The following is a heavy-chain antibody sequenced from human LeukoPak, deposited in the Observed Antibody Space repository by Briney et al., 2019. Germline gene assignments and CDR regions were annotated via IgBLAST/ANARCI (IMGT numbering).Heavy chain of an antibody. CDR1: GGSFSGYY. D-gene: IGHD3-3*01. V-gene: IGHV4-34*01. CDR3: ARSEVRGSYYDFWSGYYTDRYFDY. CDR2: INHSGST. Sequence: SETLSLTCAVDGGSFSGYYWSWLRQPPGKGLEWLGEINHSGSTNYNPSLKSRVTISVDTSKNQFSLKLSSVTAADTAVYYCARSEVRGSYYDFWSGYYTDRYFDYWGQGTLVTVSS. J-gene: IGHJ4*02.